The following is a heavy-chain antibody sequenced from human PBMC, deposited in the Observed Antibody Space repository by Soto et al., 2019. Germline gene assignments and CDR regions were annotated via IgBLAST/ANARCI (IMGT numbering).Heavy chain of an antibody. Sequence: EVQLLESGGGFVQPGGSLRLSCAASGFRFSDFAMTWVRQAPGRGLEWVSAITGTASSTYYANSVKGRFTISRENSKNALLLQINGLRAEDTAIYYCAKGAEGYIVSSLDSWGQGTLVTVSS. CDR2: ITGTASST. CDR1: GFRFSDFA. D-gene: IGHD3-16*02. J-gene: IGHJ4*02. V-gene: IGHV3-23*01. CDR3: AKGAEGYIVSSLDS.